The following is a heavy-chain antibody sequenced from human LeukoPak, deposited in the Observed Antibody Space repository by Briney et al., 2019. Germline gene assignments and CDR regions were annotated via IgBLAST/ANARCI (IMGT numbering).Heavy chain of an antibody. V-gene: IGHV4-59*08. J-gene: IGHJ4*02. CDR3: ARHYDSSGYWYYFDY. D-gene: IGHD3-22*01. Sequence: PSETLSLTCTVSGGSISSYYWSWIRQPPGKGLEWIGYTYYSGSTNCNPSLKSRVTISVDTSKNQFSLKLSSVTVADTAVYYCARHYDSSGYWYYFDYWGQGTLVTVSS. CDR1: GGSISSYY. CDR2: TYYSGST.